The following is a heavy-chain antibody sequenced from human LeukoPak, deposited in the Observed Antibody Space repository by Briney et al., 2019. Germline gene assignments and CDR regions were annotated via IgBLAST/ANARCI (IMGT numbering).Heavy chain of an antibody. CDR3: ARGPPPRGGSGSYYPFDY. V-gene: IGHV4-34*01. Sequence: SETLSLTCAVYGGSFSGYYWSWIRQPPGKGLELIGEINHSGSTNYNPSLKSRVTISVDTSKNQFSLKLSSVTAADTAVYYCARGPPPRGGSGSYYPFDYWGQGTLVTVSS. CDR2: INHSGST. D-gene: IGHD3-10*01. CDR1: GGSFSGYY. J-gene: IGHJ4*02.